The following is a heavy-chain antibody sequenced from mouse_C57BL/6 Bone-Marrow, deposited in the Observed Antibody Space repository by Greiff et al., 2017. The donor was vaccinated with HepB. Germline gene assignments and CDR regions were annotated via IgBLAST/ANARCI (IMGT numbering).Heavy chain of an antibody. J-gene: IGHJ3*01. CDR3: AREAYSNYPAWFAY. V-gene: IGHV1-64*01. CDR2: IHPNSGST. CDR1: GYTFTSYW. Sequence: QVQLKQPGAELVKPGASVKLSCKASGYTFTSYWMHWVKQRPGQGLEWIGMIHPNSGSTNYNEKFKSKATLTVDKASSTAYMQISSLTSEDSAVYYCAREAYSNYPAWFAYWGQGTLVTVSA. D-gene: IGHD2-5*01.